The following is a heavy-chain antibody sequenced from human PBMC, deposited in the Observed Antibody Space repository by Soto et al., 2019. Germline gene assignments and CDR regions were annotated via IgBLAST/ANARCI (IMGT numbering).Heavy chain of an antibody. J-gene: IGHJ4*02. CDR3: ARDQSSGYLH. CDR2: INAGNGTT. D-gene: IGHD3-22*01. V-gene: IGHV1-3*01. Sequence: ASVKVSCKASGYTFTNYAMHWVRQAPGQRLEWMGGINAGNGTTKYAQKFQGRVTITGDKSTSTAYMELSSLRSEDTAVYYCARDQSSGYLHWGQGTLVTVSS. CDR1: GYTFTNYA.